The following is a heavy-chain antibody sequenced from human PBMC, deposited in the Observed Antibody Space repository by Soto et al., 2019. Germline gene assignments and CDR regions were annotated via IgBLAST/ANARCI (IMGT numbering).Heavy chain of an antibody. D-gene: IGHD6-13*01. V-gene: IGHV1-18*01. CDR1: GYTFSSYC. CDR2: ISAYNGYT. Sequence: ASVKVSCKASGYTFSSYCISWVRRAPGQGLEWMGWISAYNGYTNYAQKLQGRVTMTTDTSTSTAYMELRSLSSDDTAVYYCARRDGVSAAGNYYYYMDVWGKGTTVTVSS. CDR3: ARRDGVSAAGNYYYYMDV. J-gene: IGHJ6*03.